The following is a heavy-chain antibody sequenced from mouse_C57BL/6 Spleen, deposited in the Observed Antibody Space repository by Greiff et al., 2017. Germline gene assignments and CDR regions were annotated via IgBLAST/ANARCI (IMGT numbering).Heavy chain of an antibody. V-gene: IGHV1-50*01. CDR1: GYTFTSYW. D-gene: IGHD3-2*02. CDR2: IDPSDSYT. Sequence: QVQLQQPGAELVKPGASVKLSCKASGYTFTSYWMQWVKQRPGQGLEWIGEIDPSDSYTNYNQKFKGKATLTVDTSSNTAYMQLSSLTTEDSAIYYCASGDRQLRLFDYWGQGTTLTVSS. CDR3: ASGDRQLRLFDY. J-gene: IGHJ2*01.